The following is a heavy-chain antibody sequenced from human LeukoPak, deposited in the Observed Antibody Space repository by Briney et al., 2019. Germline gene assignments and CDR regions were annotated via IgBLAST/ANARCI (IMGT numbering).Heavy chain of an antibody. Sequence: ASVKVSCKASGYRFTAYSMHWVRQAPGLGLEWMGWINPNSGDTKNAQNFQGRVTMTRDTSISTVYMELSSLRSDDTAVFYCARASGGGQTSFDIWGQGTVVTVSS. D-gene: IGHD3-16*01. J-gene: IGHJ3*02. CDR2: INPNSGDT. CDR1: GYRFTAYS. CDR3: ARASGGGQTSFDI. V-gene: IGHV1-2*02.